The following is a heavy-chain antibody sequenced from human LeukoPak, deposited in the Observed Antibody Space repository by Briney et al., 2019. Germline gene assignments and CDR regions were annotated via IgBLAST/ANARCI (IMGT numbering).Heavy chain of an antibody. D-gene: IGHD7-27*01. CDR1: GDSVSSKTAA. CDR3: AKDQLGPGGLANWFDP. V-gene: IGHV6-1*01. CDR2: TYYRSKCYD. J-gene: IGHJ5*02. Sequence: SQTLSLTCAISGDSVSSKTAAWNWIRQSPSRGLEWLGRTYYRSKCYDDYAVSVKSRITINPDTSKNQFSLQLKSMTPEDTAIYYCAKDQLGPGGLANWFDPWGQGTLVTVSS.